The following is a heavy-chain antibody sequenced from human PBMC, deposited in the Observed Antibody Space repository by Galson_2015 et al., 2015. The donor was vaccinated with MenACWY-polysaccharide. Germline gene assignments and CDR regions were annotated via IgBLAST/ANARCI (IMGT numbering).Heavy chain of an antibody. J-gene: IGHJ5*01. Sequence: SLRLSCAAYGFTFSSHWMTWVRQAPGKGLEWVATIKQDGSEKYYVDSVKGRFTISRDNAKNSLSLQMSSLRAEDTAVYYCARAGEGWFDSWGQGTLVTVSS. CDR2: IKQDGSEK. V-gene: IGHV3-7*01. CDR1: GFTFSSHW. D-gene: IGHD3-10*01. CDR3: ARAGEGWFDS.